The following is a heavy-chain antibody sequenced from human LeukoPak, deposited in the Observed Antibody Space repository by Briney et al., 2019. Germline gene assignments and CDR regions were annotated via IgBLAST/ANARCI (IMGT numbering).Heavy chain of an antibody. CDR1: GDSFSSYY. D-gene: IGHD3-22*01. CDR2: IYTSGST. Sequence: PSETLSLTCTFSGDSFSSYYWSWIRQPAGKGLEWIGRIYTSGSTNYNPSLKSRVTMSVDTSKNQFSLKLSSVTAADTAVYYCARVGDYYDSNSYYLPFDYWGQGTLVTVSS. J-gene: IGHJ4*02. V-gene: IGHV4-4*07. CDR3: ARVGDYYDSNSYYLPFDY.